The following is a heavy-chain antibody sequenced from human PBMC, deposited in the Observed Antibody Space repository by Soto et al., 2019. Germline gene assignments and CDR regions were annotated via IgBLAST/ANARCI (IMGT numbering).Heavy chain of an antibody. CDR1: GYTFTNND. CDR3: ARMESFGSLNWFDL. V-gene: IGHV1-8*01. J-gene: IGHJ5*02. CDR2: MNPGSGDT. D-gene: IGHD3-16*01. Sequence: ASVKVSCKASGYTFTNNDVTWVRQATGQGLEWMGWMNPGSGDTGYAQKFQGRVTMTRNISIATAYMELSSLRSEDTAIYYCARMESFGSLNWFDLCGQGTLVTVS.